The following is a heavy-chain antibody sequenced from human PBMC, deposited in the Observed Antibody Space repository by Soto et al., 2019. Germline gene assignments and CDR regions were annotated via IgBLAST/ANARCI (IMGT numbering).Heavy chain of an antibody. J-gene: IGHJ4*02. Sequence: PGGSLRLSCAASGFTFSSYAMSWVRQAPGKGLEWVSAISGSGGSAYYADSVKGRFTISRDNSKNTLYLQMNSLRAEDTAVYYCAKDPMNRIEAKGYWGQGTLVTVSS. CDR2: ISGSGGSA. CDR3: AKDPMNRIEAKGY. V-gene: IGHV3-23*01. CDR1: GFTFSSYA. D-gene: IGHD6-13*01.